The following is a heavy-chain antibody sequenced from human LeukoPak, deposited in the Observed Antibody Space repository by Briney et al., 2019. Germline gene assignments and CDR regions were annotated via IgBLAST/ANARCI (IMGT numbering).Heavy chain of an antibody. Sequence: GGSPRLSCATFGLTYRAFSMDSVRQAPGKGLEYVAGISYNGGSIEYSNSVKGRFTISRDESKNTLSLQMGSLRADDMAVYYCSRRALHSGGYRGYHFDYWGQGTLVTVSS. D-gene: IGHD5-12*01. J-gene: IGHJ4*02. CDR2: ISYNGGSI. CDR3: SRRALHSGGYRGYHFDY. V-gene: IGHV3-64*01. CDR1: GLTYRAFS.